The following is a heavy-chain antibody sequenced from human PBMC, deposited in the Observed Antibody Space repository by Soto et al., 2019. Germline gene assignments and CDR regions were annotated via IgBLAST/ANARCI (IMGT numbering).Heavy chain of an antibody. D-gene: IGHD3-10*01. CDR2: INHSGST. V-gene: IGHV4-34*01. CDR1: GGSISGYY. CDR3: ARGRGDGSGSPTARTDY. J-gene: IGHJ4*02. Sequence: SETLSLTCSVYGGSISGYYWSWIRQPTGKGLEWIGEINHSGSTNYNPSLKSRVTISVDTSKNQFSLKLSSVTAADTAVYYCARGRGDGSGSPTARTDYWGQGTLVTVSS.